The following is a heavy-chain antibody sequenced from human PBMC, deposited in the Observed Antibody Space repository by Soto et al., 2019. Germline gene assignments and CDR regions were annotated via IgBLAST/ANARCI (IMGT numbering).Heavy chain of an antibody. CDR2: IYPGDSDT. CDR3: FWSGYSTGYMDV. CDR1: GCRFTSYW. J-gene: IGHJ6*03. D-gene: IGHD3-3*01. Sequence: GESLQISCKGSGCRFTSYWIGWVRQMPGKGLEWMGIIYPGDSDTRYSPSFQGQVTISADKSISTAYLQWSSLKASDTAMYYDFWSGYSTGYMDVWGKGTTVTVSS. V-gene: IGHV5-51*01.